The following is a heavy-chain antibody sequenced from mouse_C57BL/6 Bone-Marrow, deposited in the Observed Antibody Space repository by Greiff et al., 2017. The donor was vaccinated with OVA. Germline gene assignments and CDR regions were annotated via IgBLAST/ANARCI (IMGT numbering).Heavy chain of an antibody. CDR2: INPGSGGT. V-gene: IGHV1-54*01. J-gene: IGHJ2*01. D-gene: IGHD1-1*01. Sequence: QVQLQQSGAELVRPGTSVKVSCKASGYAFTNYLIEWVKQRPGQGLEWIGVINPGSGGTNYNEKFKGKATLTADKSSSTAYMQLSSLTSEDSAVYCCARSPNYYGDYWGQGTTLTVSS. CDR1: GYAFTNYL. CDR3: ARSPNYYGDY.